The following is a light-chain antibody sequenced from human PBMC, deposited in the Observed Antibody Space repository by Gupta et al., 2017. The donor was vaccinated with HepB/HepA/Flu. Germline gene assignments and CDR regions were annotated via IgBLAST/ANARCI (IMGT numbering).Light chain of an antibody. CDR2: DVS. CDR3: SSYTSSRPVV. V-gene: IGLV2-14*03. CDR1: SSDVGGYNY. Sequence: QSAMTQPASVHGSPGQSITISCTGTSSDVGGYNYVSWYQQHPGKAPKLMIYDVSNRPSGVSNRFSGSKSGNTASLTISGLQAEDEADYYCSSYTSSRPVVFGRGTKLTVL. J-gene: IGLJ2*01.